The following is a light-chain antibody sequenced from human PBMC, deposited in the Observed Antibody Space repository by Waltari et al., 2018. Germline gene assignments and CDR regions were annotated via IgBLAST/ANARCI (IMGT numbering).Light chain of an antibody. Sequence: QTVVTQEPSVSVSPGGTVTLTCALRSGSVARTSYASWYQQTPGQAPRTLVYKINNRSSGVPDRFSGSMLGNKAALTITGAQAEDESDYYCVLYMGSGIWVFGGGTKLTVL. V-gene: IGLV8-61*01. J-gene: IGLJ3*02. CDR3: VLYMGSGIWV. CDR1: SGSVARTSY. CDR2: KIN.